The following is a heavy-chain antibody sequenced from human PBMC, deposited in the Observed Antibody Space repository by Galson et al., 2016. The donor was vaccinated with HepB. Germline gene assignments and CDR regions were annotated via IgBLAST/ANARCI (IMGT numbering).Heavy chain of an antibody. J-gene: IGHJ5*02. CDR3: ATKKYYYDTSPLGWFDP. Sequence: SLRLSCAASGFTFNKSCMTWVRQAPGKRPEWVAPINKSGRKITYVDSVKGRFTISRDNAKNSLSLQMNSLRPEDTAFYYCATKKYYYDTSPLGWFDPWGQGTLVTVSS. V-gene: IGHV3-7*03. CDR1: GFTFNKSC. CDR2: INKSGRKI. D-gene: IGHD3-22*01.